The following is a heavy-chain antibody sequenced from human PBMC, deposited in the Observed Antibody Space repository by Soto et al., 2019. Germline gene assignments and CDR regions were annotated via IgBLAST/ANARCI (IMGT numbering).Heavy chain of an antibody. V-gene: IGHV3-74*01. CDR3: ARVDRGAFDL. CDR1: GFTFSYYC. Sequence: EVQLVESEGGLVQPGGSLRLSCAASGFTFSYYCMHWVRQAPGQGLVWVSRIHSDGSSTTYADSVKGRFTISRDNAKNTLYLQMNRLRAEDTAVYYCARVDRGAFDLWGKGTMVTASS. CDR2: IHSDGSST. D-gene: IGHD3-9*01. J-gene: IGHJ3*01.